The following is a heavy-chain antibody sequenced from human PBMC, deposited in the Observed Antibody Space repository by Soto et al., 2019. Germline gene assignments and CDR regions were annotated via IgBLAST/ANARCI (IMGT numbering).Heavy chain of an antibody. CDR2: IYYSGST. Sequence: PSETLSLTCTVSGGSISSYYWSWIRQPPGKGLEWIGYIYYSGSTNYNPSLKSRVTISVDTSKNQFSLKLSSVTAADTAVYYCATARISSLDSSGSWFDTWGQGTLVTVSS. D-gene: IGHD3-22*01. CDR3: ATARISSLDSSGSWFDT. CDR1: GGSISSYY. V-gene: IGHV4-59*01. J-gene: IGHJ5*02.